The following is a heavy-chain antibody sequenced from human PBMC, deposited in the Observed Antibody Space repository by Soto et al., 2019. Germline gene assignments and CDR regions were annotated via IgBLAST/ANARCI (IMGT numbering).Heavy chain of an antibody. J-gene: IGHJ5*02. D-gene: IGHD5-18*01. CDR1: GYTFTSDY. Sequence: ASVKVSCKASGYTFTSDYMHWVRQAPGRGLEWMGIINPSGGSTSYAQKFQGRVTMTRDTSTSTVYMELSSLRSEETAVYYCARDPGYSYGHNWFDPWGQGTLVTVSS. V-gene: IGHV1-46*01. CDR3: ARDPGYSYGHNWFDP. CDR2: INPSGGST.